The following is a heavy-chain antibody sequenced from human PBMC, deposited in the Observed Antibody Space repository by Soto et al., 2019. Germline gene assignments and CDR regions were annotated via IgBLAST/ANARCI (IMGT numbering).Heavy chain of an antibody. D-gene: IGHD6-6*01. Sequence: PXGSLKLSCAASGFTFSSYWMSWVRQAPGKGLEWVANIKQDGSEKYYVDSVKGRFTISRDNAKNSLYLQMNSLRAEDTAVYYCARDLSIAAPAPPNWFDHWGQGTLVTVSS. V-gene: IGHV3-7*03. CDR1: GFTFSSYW. CDR3: ARDLSIAAPAPPNWFDH. CDR2: IKQDGSEK. J-gene: IGHJ5*02.